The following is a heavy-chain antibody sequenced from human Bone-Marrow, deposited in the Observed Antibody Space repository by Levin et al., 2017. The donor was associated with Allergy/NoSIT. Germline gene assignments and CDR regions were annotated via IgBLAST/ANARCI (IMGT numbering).Heavy chain of an antibody. CDR2: INHSGST. Sequence: SETLSLTCAVYGGSFSGYYWSWIRQPPGKGLEWIGEINHSGSTNYNPSLKSRVTISVDTSKNQFSLKLSSVTAADTAVYYCARGQGGNMEAAGAFDYWGQGTLVTVSS. V-gene: IGHV4-34*01. CDR1: GGSFSGYY. D-gene: IGHD6-13*01. CDR3: ARGQGGNMEAAGAFDY. J-gene: IGHJ4*02.